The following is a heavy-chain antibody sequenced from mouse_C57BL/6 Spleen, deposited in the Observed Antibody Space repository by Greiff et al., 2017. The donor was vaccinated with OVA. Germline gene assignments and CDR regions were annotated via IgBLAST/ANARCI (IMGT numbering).Heavy chain of an antibody. J-gene: IGHJ3*01. D-gene: IGHD2-2*01. CDR1: GYSITSGYY. V-gene: IGHV3-6*01. Sequence: EVQRVELGPGLVKPSQSLSLTCSVTGYSITSGYYWNWIRQFPGNKLEWMGYISYDGSNNYNPSLKNRISITRDTSKNQFFLKLNSVTTEDTATYYCAGSTMVTTGFAYWGQGTLVTVSA. CDR2: ISYDGSN. CDR3: AGSTMVTTGFAY.